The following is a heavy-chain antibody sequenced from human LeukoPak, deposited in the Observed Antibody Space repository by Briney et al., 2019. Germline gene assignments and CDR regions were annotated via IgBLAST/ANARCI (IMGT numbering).Heavy chain of an antibody. J-gene: IGHJ4*02. D-gene: IGHD5-18*01. CDR2: ISAYNGNT. V-gene: IGHV1-18*01. CDR1: GYTFTSYD. CDR3: AREYSYGYLDY. Sequence: AASVKVSCKASGYTFTSYDISWVRQAPGQGLEWMGWISAYNGNTNYAQKLQGRVTMTTDTSTSTAYMELRSLRSDDTAVYYCAREYSYGYLDYWGQGTLVTVSS.